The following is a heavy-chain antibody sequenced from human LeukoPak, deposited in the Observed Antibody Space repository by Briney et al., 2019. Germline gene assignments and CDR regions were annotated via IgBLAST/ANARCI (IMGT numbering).Heavy chain of an antibody. D-gene: IGHD3-22*01. J-gene: IGHJ4*02. V-gene: IGHV4-30-2*01. CDR1: GGSISSGGYS. CDR2: INHSGST. CDR3: ASHDSSGYYYEFDY. Sequence: SQTLSLTCAVSGGSISSGGYSWSWIRQPPGKGLEWIGEINHSGSTNYNPSLKSRVTISVDTSKNQFSLKLSSVTAADTAVYYCASHDSSGYYYEFDYWGQGTLVTVSS.